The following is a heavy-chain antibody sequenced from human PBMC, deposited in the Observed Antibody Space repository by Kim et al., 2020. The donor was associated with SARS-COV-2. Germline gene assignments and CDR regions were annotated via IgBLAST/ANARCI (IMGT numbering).Heavy chain of an antibody. J-gene: IGHJ5*02. CDR2: IILDSGGT. V-gene: IGHV1-2*06. CDR1: GYIISDYS. Sequence: ASVKVSCKASGYIISDYSIHWVRQAPGQGLEWMGRIILDSGGTNFAQEFKGRVTMTWDTSIRTAYMELSSLTSDDTAIYYCVSLAAAYLWGQGVLVSVFS. CDR3: VSLAAAYL. D-gene: IGHD6-13*01.